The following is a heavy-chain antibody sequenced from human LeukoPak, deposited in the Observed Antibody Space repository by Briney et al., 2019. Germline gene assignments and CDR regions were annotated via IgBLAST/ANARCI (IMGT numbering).Heavy chain of an antibody. D-gene: IGHD3-10*01. V-gene: IGHV3-9*01. Sequence: GGSLRLSCAASGFTFDDYAMHWVRQAPGKGLEWVSGISWNSGSIGYADSVKGRFTISRDNAKNSLYLQMYSLRAEDTALYYCAKDIFAYGSGSYVDYWGQGTLVTVSS. CDR1: GFTFDDYA. CDR2: ISWNSGSI. CDR3: AKDIFAYGSGSYVDY. J-gene: IGHJ4*02.